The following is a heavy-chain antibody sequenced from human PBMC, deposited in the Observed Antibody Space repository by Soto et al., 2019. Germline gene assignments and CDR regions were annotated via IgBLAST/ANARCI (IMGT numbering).Heavy chain of an antibody. V-gene: IGHV3-30*18. D-gene: IGHD1-1*01. CDR1: GFSFSRYG. Sequence: VQLVESGGGVVQPGRSLRLLCEASGFSFSRYGMHWVRQAPGMGLEWVAVISWDGLAQYYADSVKGRFTISRDNSQSTLYLQMNSLRTEDTASYYCAKETIQVGGPNFFDYWGQGALVTVSS. J-gene: IGHJ4*02. CDR2: ISWDGLAQ. CDR3: AKETIQVGGPNFFDY.